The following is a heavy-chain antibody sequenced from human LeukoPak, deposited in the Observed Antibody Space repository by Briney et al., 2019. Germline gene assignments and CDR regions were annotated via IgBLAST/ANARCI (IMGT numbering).Heavy chain of an antibody. J-gene: IGHJ5*02. Sequence: TGGSLRLSCAASGFTFSSYSMNWVRQAPGKGLEWVSFISSSSSYIYYADSVKGRFTISRDNAKNSLYLQMNSLRAEDTAVYYCARDPSSGWYLKGWFDPWGQGTLVTVSS. CDR3: ARDPSSGWYLKGWFDP. V-gene: IGHV3-21*01. CDR2: ISSSSSYI. D-gene: IGHD6-19*01. CDR1: GFTFSSYS.